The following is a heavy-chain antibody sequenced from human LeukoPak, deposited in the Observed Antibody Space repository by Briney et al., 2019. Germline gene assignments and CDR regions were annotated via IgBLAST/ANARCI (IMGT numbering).Heavy chain of an antibody. CDR3: ATSGPSPTAGTRYFQH. CDR1: GYILTELS. CDR2: FDPEDGET. V-gene: IGHV1-24*01. D-gene: IGHD6-13*01. J-gene: IGHJ1*01. Sequence: ASVKVSCKVSGYILTELSMHWVRQAPGKGLEWMGGFDPEDGETIYAQKFQGRVTMTEDTSTDTAYMELSSLRSEDTAVYYCATSGPSPTAGTRYFQHWGQGTLVTVSS.